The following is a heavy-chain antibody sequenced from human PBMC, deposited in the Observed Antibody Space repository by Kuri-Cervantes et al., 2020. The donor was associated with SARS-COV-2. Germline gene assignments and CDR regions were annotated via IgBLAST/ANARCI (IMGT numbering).Heavy chain of an antibody. CDR3: ATLGVPAAKEGY. CDR2: IIPIFGTA. CDR1: GGTFSSYA. D-gene: IGHD2-2*01. V-gene: IGHV1-69*05. Sequence: SVKVSCKASGGTFSSYAISWVRQAPGQGLEWMGGIIPIFGTANYAQKFQGRVTITTDGSTSTAYMELSSLRSEDTAVYYCATLGVPAAKEGYWGQGTLVTVSS. J-gene: IGHJ4*02.